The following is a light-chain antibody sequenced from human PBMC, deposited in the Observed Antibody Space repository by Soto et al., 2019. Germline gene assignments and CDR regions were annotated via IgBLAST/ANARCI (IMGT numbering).Light chain of an antibody. CDR1: SSDVGAYNS. CDR2: EVN. CDR3: SSYTGTNVI. V-gene: IGLV2-8*01. J-gene: IGLJ2*01. Sequence: QSALTQPPSASGSPGQSVAISCTGTSSDVGAYNSVSWYQQHPGKAPKLLISEVNKRPSGVPDRFSGSTSGNTASLTVSGLQAEDEANYYCSSYTGTNVIFGGGTKLTVL.